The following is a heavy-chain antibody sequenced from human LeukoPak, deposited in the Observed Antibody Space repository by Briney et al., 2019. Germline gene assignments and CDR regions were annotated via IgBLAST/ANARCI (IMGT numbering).Heavy chain of an antibody. Sequence: GGSLRLSCAASGFTFSSYSMNWVRQAPGKGLEWVSYISSSSSTIYYADPVKGRYTISRDNAKNSLYLQMNSLRDEDTAVYYCARVCPCSSWYTFDYWGQGTLVTVSS. CDR3: ARVCPCSSWYTFDY. CDR1: GFTFSSYS. J-gene: IGHJ4*02. CDR2: ISSSSSTI. D-gene: IGHD6-13*01. V-gene: IGHV3-48*02.